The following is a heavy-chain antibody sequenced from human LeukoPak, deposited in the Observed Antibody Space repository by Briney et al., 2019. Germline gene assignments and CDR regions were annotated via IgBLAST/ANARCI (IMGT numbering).Heavy chain of an antibody. CDR2: ISGSGGST. D-gene: IGHD3-3*01. CDR3: AKTLPNYDFWSGYFSLDY. Sequence: GGSLRLSXAASGFTFSSYAMSWVRQAPGKGLEWVSAISGSGGSTYYADSVKGRFTISRDNSKNTLYLQMNSLRAEDTAVYYCAKTLPNYDFWSGYFSLDYWGQGTLVTVSS. J-gene: IGHJ4*02. V-gene: IGHV3-23*01. CDR1: GFTFSSYA.